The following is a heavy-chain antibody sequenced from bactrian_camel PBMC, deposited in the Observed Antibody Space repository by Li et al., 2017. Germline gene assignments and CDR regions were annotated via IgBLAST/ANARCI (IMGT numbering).Heavy chain of an antibody. Sequence: HVQLVASGGGSVQAGGSLRLSCAASEYTRDYCMGWSRQAPGKEREGVASINSDGWTAYGDSVKGRFTVSRDNAKNTVYLQLNSLKSEDTAMYYCAISARYSTYGPVGRAAKADFGYWGQGTQVTVS. CDR2: INSDGWTA. CDR1: EYTRDYC. V-gene: IGHV3S1*01. CDR3: AISARYSTYGPVGRAAKADFGY. D-gene: IGHD4*01. J-gene: IGHJ6*01.